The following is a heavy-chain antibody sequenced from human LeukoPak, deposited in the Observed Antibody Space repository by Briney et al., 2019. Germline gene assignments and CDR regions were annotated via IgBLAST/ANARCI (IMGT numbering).Heavy chain of an antibody. CDR2: IYYSGSGST. D-gene: IGHD3-16*01. CDR3: ARDSSPWGTGEFDP. V-gene: IGHV4-59*02. J-gene: IGHJ5*02. Sequence: KPSETLSLTCTVSGGSVSSYYWSWIRQPPGKGLEWIGYIYYSGSGSTNYNPSLKSRVTISVDTSKNQFSLNLSSVTAADTAVYYCARDSSPWGTGEFDPWGQGNLVTVSS. CDR1: GGSVSSYY.